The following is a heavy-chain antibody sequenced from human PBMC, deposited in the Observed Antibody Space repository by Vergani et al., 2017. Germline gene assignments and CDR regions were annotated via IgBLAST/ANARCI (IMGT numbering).Heavy chain of an antibody. CDR2: INPSGGHT. V-gene: IGHV1-46*03. D-gene: IGHD3-9*01. CDR1: GYTFSNYY. Sequence: QVQVVQSGAEVKKSGASVKVSCKTSGYTFSNYYMHWVRQAPGQGLEWMGIINPSGGHTNYAQKFQGRVTMTRDTCTSTVYMELSSLGSEDTAIYYCSRGDYGILTGYRYWGQGTLVTVSA. J-gene: IGHJ4*02. CDR3: SRGDYGILTGYRY.